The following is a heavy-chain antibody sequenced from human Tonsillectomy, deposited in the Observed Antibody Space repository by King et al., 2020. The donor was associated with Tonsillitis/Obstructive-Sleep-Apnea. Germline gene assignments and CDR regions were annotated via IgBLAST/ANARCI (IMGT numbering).Heavy chain of an antibody. D-gene: IGHD3-22*01. J-gene: IGHJ4*02. Sequence: VQLVESGTEVKKPGASVKVSCKASGYTFTSYGIGWVRQAPGQGLEWMGWISAYNGNTNYAQKFQGRVTMTTDTSTSTAYMEMRSLRSDDTAVYYCARVDYDSSCYYYGFDCWGQGTLVTVSS. V-gene: IGHV1-18*01. CDR1: GYTFTSYG. CDR2: ISAYNGNT. CDR3: ARVDYDSSCYYYGFDC.